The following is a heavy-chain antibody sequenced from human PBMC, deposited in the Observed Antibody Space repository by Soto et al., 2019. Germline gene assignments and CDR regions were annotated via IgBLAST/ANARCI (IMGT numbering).Heavy chain of an antibody. CDR3: ARTAPLLCPRGTDV. D-gene: IGHD3-10*01. Sequence: GGSLRLSCAASGFTFSSYEMNWVRQAPGKGLEWVSYISSSGSTIYYADSVKGRFTISRDNAKNSLYLQMNSLRAEDTAVYYCARTAPLLCPRGTDVWGQGTTVTVSS. J-gene: IGHJ6*02. V-gene: IGHV3-48*03. CDR1: GFTFSSYE. CDR2: ISSSGSTI.